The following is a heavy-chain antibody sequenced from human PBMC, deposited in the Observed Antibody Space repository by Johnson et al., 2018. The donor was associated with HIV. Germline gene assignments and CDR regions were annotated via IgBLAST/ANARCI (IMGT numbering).Heavy chain of an antibody. Sequence: VQLVESGGGVVQPGGSLRLSCSASGFTFSTFGMHWVRQAPGKGLAWVAFIRYDGSDKYYGDSVKGRFTIYRDNSKNTLYLQMNSLRAEDTAVYYCAKVYCGGDCSFGGAAFNIWGQGTMVTVSS. J-gene: IGHJ3*02. D-gene: IGHD2-21*02. CDR2: IRYDGSDK. CDR3: AKVYCGGDCSFGGAAFNI. CDR1: GFTFSTFG. V-gene: IGHV3-30*02.